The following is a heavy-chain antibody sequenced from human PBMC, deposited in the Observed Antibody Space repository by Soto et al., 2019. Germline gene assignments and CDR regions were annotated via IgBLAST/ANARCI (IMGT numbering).Heavy chain of an antibody. J-gene: IGHJ3*02. D-gene: IGHD3-10*01. V-gene: IGHV1-8*01. CDR1: GYTFTSYD. CDR2: MNPNSGNT. CDR3: ASGINYYASGDDAFDI. Sequence: QVQLVQSGAEVKKPGASVKVSCKASGYTFTSYDINWVRQATGQGLEWMGWMNPNSGNTGYAQKFQGRVTIPRHTSISTAYMELSSLRSGDTAVYYCASGINYYASGDDAFDIWGQGTMVTVSS.